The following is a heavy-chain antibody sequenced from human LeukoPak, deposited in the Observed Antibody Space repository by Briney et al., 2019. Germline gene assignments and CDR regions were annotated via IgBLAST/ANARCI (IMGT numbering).Heavy chain of an antibody. CDR2: IYYSGST. CDR1: GGSISSYY. Sequence: PSETLSLTCTVSGGSISSYYWSWIRQPPGKGLEWIGYIYYSGSTNYNPSLKSRVTISVDTSKNQFSLKLSSVTAADTAVHYCASWGYYDSSGYSFDYWGQGTLVTVSS. CDR3: ASWGYYDSSGYSFDY. J-gene: IGHJ4*02. D-gene: IGHD3-22*01. V-gene: IGHV4-59*01.